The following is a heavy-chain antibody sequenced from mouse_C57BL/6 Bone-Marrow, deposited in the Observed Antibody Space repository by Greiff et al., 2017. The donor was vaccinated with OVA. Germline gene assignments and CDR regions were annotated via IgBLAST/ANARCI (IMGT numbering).Heavy chain of an antibody. CDR3: ARTGYYYYGSSYDFDY. J-gene: IGHJ2*01. Sequence: VQLQQSGPELVKPGASVKISCKASGYTFTDYYMNWVKQSHGKSLEWIGDINPNNGGTSYNQKFKGKATLTVDKSSSTAYMELRSLTSEDSAVYYCARTGYYYYGSSYDFDYWGQGTTLTVSS. CDR1: GYTFTDYY. CDR2: INPNNGGT. V-gene: IGHV1-26*01. D-gene: IGHD1-1*01.